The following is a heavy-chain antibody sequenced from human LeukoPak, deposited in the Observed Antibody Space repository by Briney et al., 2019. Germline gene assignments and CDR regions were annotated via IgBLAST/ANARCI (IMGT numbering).Heavy chain of an antibody. Sequence: SETLSLTCAVYGGSFSGYYWSWIRQPSGKGLEWIGEINHSGSTNYNPSLKSRVTISVDTSKNQFSLKLSSVTAADTAVYYCARCRVGCSSTSCYGYYYYMDVWGKGTTVTVSS. CDR2: INHSGST. CDR3: ARCRVGCSSTSCYGYYYYMDV. CDR1: GGSFSGYY. D-gene: IGHD2-2*01. V-gene: IGHV4-34*01. J-gene: IGHJ6*03.